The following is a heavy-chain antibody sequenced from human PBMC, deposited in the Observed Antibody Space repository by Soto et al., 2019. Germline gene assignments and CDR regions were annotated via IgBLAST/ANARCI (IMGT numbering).Heavy chain of an antibody. J-gene: IGHJ4*02. D-gene: IGHD3-22*01. CDR1: GYSFTSYW. CDR2: IDPSDSYT. Sequence: GESLKISCKGSGYSFTSYWISWVRQMPGKGLEWMGRIDPSDSYTNYSPSFRGHVTISVPKSITTVFLQWSSLRASDTAMYYCARQIYDSDTGPNFQYYFDSWGQGTPVTVSS. CDR3: ARQIYDSDTGPNFQYYFDS. V-gene: IGHV5-10-1*01.